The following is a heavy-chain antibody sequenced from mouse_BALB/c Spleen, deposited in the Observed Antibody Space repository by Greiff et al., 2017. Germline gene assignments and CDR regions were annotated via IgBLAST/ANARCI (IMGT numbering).Heavy chain of an antibody. J-gene: IGHJ4*01. D-gene: IGHD2-2*01. V-gene: IGHV1-4*02. CDR1: GYTFTSYT. Sequence: QVQLQQSAAELARPGASVKMSCKASGYTFTSYTMHWVKQRPGQGLEWIGYINPSSGYTEYNQKFKDKTTLTADKSSSTAYMQLSSLTSEDSAVYYCARGRDGYDKAMDYWGQGTSVTVSS. CDR2: INPSSGYT. CDR3: ARGRDGYDKAMDY.